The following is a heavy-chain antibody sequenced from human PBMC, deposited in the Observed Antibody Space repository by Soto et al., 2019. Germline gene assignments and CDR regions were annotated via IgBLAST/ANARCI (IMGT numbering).Heavy chain of an antibody. D-gene: IGHD3-10*01. CDR2: INHSGST. CDR1: GGSFSGYY. Sequence: SETLSLTCAVYGGSFSGYYWSWIRQPPGKGLEWIGEINHSGSTNYNPSLKSRVTISVDTSKNQFSLKLSSVTAADTAVYYCARGRAWSYYGSGRYYYGMDVWGQGTTVTVSS. J-gene: IGHJ6*02. V-gene: IGHV4-34*01. CDR3: ARGRAWSYYGSGRYYYGMDV.